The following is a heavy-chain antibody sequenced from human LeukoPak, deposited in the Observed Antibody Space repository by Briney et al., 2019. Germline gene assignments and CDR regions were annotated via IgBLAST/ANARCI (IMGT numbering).Heavy chain of an antibody. CDR2: INHSGST. D-gene: IGHD3-3*01. CDR3: AIGVRDDFWSGYYPDFDY. J-gene: IGHJ4*02. Sequence: SETLSLTCAVYGGSFSGYYWSWIRQPPGKGLEWIGEINHSGSTNYNPSLKSRVTISVDTSKNQFSLKLSSVTAADTAVYHCAIGVRDDFWSGYYPDFDYWGQGTLVTVSS. V-gene: IGHV4-34*01. CDR1: GGSFSGYY.